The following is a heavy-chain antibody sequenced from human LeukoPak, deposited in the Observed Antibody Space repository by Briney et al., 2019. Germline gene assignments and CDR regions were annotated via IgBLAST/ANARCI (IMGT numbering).Heavy chain of an antibody. Sequence: PSEILSLTCTVSGGSISSSTYYWGWSRQPPGKGLEWIGTIYYRGSTYYNPSLKSRVTISVDTSKNQFSLKLSSVTAADTAVYYCATAQVVPAATYYYYYGMDVWGQGTTVTVSS. CDR1: GGSISSSTYY. CDR3: ATAQVVPAATYYYYYGMDV. CDR2: IYYRGST. D-gene: IGHD2-2*01. J-gene: IGHJ6*02. V-gene: IGHV4-39*01.